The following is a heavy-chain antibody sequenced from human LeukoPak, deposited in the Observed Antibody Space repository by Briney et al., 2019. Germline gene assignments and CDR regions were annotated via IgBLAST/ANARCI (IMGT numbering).Heavy chain of an antibody. CDR1: GGSISSYY. J-gene: IGHJ4*02. CDR2: IYYSGST. D-gene: IGHD6-19*01. CDR3: ARDTRGWYDY. V-gene: IGHV4-59*12. Sequence: SETLSLTCTVSGGSISSYYWSWIRQPPGKGLEWIGYIYYSGSTNYNPSLKSRVTMSVDTSKNQFSLKLSSVTAADTAVYYCARDTRGWYDYWGQGTLVTVSS.